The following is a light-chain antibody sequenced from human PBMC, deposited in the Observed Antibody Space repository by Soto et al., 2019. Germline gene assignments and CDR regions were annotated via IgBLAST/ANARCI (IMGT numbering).Light chain of an antibody. J-gene: IGLJ1*01. CDR3: QSYDSSLSGYV. CDR2: DDN. V-gene: IGLV1-40*01. CDR1: SSNIGAGYD. Sequence: QSVLTQPPSVPGAPGQRVTISCTGSSSNIGAGYDLHWYQQLPGTAPKLLIYDDNNRPSGVPDRFSGSKSGTSASLAITGLQAEDEADYYCQSYDSSLSGYVFGTGTKVTVL.